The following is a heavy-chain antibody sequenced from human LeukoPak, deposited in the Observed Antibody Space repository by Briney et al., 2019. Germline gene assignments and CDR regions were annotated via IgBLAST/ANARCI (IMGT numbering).Heavy chain of an antibody. CDR1: GFPFSSYW. V-gene: IGHV3-74*01. CDR2: INGDGSDT. J-gene: IGHJ4*02. CDR3: AREVASTDY. Sequence: GALRLSSAASGFPFSSYWMHWVRPPPGKGLVWVSHINGDGSDTNQADSVTPRFTITRGNLKNTLYLQMNSLVGVDTAVYYCAREVASTDYWGQGTLVTVSS. D-gene: IGHD1-26*01.